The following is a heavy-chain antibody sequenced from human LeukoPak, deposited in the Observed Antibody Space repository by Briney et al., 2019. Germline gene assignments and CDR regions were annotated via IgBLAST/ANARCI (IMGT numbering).Heavy chain of an antibody. CDR3: ARPNITSYYDSRGYDAFDV. Sequence: RGESLKISCKGSGYSFSSYWIGWVRQMPGKGLEWMGIIYPGDSDTRYSPSVQGQVTISADKSINTAYLQWSSLKASDTAMYYCARPNITSYYDSRGYDAFDVWGQGTMVTVYS. V-gene: IGHV5-51*01. CDR2: IYPGDSDT. CDR1: GYSFSSYW. J-gene: IGHJ3*01. D-gene: IGHD3-22*01.